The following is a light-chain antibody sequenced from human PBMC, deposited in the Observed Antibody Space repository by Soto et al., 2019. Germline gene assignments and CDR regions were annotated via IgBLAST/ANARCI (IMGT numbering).Light chain of an antibody. CDR2: DVS. V-gene: IGLV2-18*02. J-gene: IGLJ1*01. Sequence: QSALTQPPSVSGSPGQSVTISCTRTSSDVGGYNRVSWYQQPPGKAPKLLIYDVSNRPSGGSTRFSGSKSGNTASLTISGLQAEDEADYYCTSYATGSAYVFGPGTKVTVL. CDR3: TSYATGSAYV. CDR1: SSDVGGYNR.